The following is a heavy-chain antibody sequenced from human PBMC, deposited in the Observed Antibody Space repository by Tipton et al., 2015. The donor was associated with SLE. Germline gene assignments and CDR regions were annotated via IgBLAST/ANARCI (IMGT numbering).Heavy chain of an antibody. CDR1: GGPFSIGGYY. V-gene: IGHV4-31*03. J-gene: IGHJ4*02. Sequence: TLSLTCTVSGGPFSIGGYYWTWTRHNPGKGLEWFGYIYYSGTTYYTPSLKSRIMISVDTSENQFSLQLSSVTAADTAVYYCARMGDTGYIDSWGQGALVTVSS. CDR3: ARMGDTGYIDS. CDR2: IYYSGTT. D-gene: IGHD2-21*02.